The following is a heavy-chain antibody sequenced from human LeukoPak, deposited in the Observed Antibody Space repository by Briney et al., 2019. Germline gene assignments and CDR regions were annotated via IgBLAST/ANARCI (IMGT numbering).Heavy chain of an antibody. CDR1: GSTFTSYW. CDR3: ARGHYDSSGYYRAFDY. J-gene: IGHJ4*02. Sequence: GASLKISCQGSGSTFTSYWIGWVGQVPGKVLEWMGSIYPGDSDTRYSPSFQGQVSISADKSISTAYLQWSSLKASDTAMYHCARGHYDSSGYYRAFDYWGQGTLVTVSS. V-gene: IGHV5-51*01. D-gene: IGHD3-22*01. CDR2: IYPGDSDT.